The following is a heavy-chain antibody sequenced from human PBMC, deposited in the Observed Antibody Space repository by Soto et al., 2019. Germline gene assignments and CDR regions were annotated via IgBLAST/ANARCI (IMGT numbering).Heavy chain of an antibody. D-gene: IGHD3-9*01. CDR2: IIPIFGTA. CDR3: AREKGHYDSLTGIDYYYYGMDV. V-gene: IGHV1-69*01. J-gene: IGHJ6*02. Sequence: QVQLVQSGAEVKKPGSSVKVSCKASGGTFSSYAISWVRQAPGQGLEWMGGIIPIFGTANYAQKFQGRVTITADESTSTAYMELSSLRSEDTAVYYCAREKGHYDSLTGIDYYYYGMDVWGQGTTVTVSS. CDR1: GGTFSSYA.